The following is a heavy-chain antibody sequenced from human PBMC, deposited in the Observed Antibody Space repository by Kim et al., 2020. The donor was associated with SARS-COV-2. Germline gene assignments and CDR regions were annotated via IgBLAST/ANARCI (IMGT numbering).Heavy chain of an antibody. Sequence: VKSRITINPDTSKNQFSLQLNSVTPEDTAVYYCARGRIAAAGLGYYGMDVWGQGTTVTVSS. J-gene: IGHJ6*02. CDR3: ARGRIAAAGLGYYGMDV. D-gene: IGHD6-13*01. V-gene: IGHV6-1*01.